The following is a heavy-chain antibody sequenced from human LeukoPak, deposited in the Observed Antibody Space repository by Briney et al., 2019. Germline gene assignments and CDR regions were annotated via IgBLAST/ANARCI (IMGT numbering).Heavy chain of an antibody. CDR2: IRHGGSDI. Sequence: GESLQISCKGFGYILTRHYIASARQLPGTGLEWMGLIRHGGSDIKYSPSLQGQVTFSVDNSINAAYLQWSSLKASDSALYYCARGDNLDSWGQGTLVTVSS. CDR1: GYILTRHY. D-gene: IGHD1-1*01. V-gene: IGHV5-51*01. J-gene: IGHJ4*02. CDR3: ARGDNLDS.